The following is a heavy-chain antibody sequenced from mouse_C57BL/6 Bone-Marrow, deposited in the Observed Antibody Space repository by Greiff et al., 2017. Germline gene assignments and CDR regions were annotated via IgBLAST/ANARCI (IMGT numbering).Heavy chain of an antibody. J-gene: IGHJ3*01. CDR1: GFNIKNTY. CDR2: IDPANGNT. V-gene: IGHV14-3*01. CDR3: ARSYYYGSRTGFAY. D-gene: IGHD1-1*01. Sequence: DVKLVESVAELVRPGASVKLSCTASGFNIKNTYMHWVKQRPEQGLEWIGRIDPANGNTKYAPKFQGKATITADPSSNTAYLQLSSLTSEDTAIYYCARSYYYGSRTGFAYWGQGTLVTVSA.